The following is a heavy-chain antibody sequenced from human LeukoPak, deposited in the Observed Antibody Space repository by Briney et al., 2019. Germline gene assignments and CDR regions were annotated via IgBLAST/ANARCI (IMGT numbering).Heavy chain of an antibody. D-gene: IGHD3-9*01. CDR3: ARVITILRGAFDI. V-gene: IGHV4-38-2*02. J-gene: IGHJ3*02. CDR1: GYSISSGYY. Sequence: PSETLSLTCTVSGYSISSGYYWGWIRQPPGKGLEWIGSMYHSGSTYYNPSLKSRVTISVDTSKNQFSLKLSSVTAADTAVYYYARVITILRGAFDIWGQGTMVTVSS. CDR2: MYHSGST.